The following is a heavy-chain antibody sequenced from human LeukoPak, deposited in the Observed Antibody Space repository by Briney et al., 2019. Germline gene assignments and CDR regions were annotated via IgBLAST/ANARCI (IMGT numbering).Heavy chain of an antibody. CDR1: GFTFSSYW. CDR2: ITGSGDGT. V-gene: IGHV3-23*01. CDR3: AKDSPVATV. J-gene: IGHJ3*01. Sequence: PGGSLRLSCAASGFTFSSYWMSWVRQAPGKGLEWVSAITGSGDGTYYADSLKGRFTISRDNSKNTLFLQMNSLRAEDTAIYYCAKDSPVATVWGQGTMVTVSS. D-gene: IGHD5-12*01.